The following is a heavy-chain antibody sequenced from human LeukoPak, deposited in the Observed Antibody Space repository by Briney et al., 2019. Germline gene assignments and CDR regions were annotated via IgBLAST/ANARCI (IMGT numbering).Heavy chain of an antibody. CDR1: GGTFSSYA. Sequence: SVKVSCKASGGTFSSYAISWVRQAPGQGLEWMGGIIPIFGTANYAQKFQGRVTITTDESTSTAYMELSSLRSEDTAVYYCASATLKNGYCSSTSCLNWFDPWGQGTLVTVSS. J-gene: IGHJ5*02. V-gene: IGHV1-69*05. CDR3: ASATLKNGYCSSTSCLNWFDP. D-gene: IGHD2-2*01. CDR2: IIPIFGTA.